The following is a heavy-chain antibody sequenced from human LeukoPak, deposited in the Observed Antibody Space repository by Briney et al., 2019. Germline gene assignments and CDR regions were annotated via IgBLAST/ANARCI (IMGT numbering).Heavy chain of an antibody. CDR1: GGTFSSYA. V-gene: IGHV1-69*05. CDR3: ARGGSEAIAAWTRGNYYFDY. D-gene: IGHD6-6*01. Sequence: SVKVSCKASGGTFSSYAISWVRQAPGQGLEWMGGIIPIFGTANYAQKFQGRVTITTDESTSTAYMELSSLRPEDTAVYYCARGGSEAIAAWTRGNYYFDYWGQGTLVTVSS. CDR2: IIPIFGTA. J-gene: IGHJ4*02.